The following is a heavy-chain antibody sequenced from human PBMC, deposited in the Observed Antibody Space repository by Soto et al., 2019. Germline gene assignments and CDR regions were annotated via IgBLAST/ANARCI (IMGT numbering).Heavy chain of an antibody. CDR1: GGTFSSYA. Sequence: QVQLVQSGAEVKKPGSSVKVSCKASGGTFSSYAISWVRQAPGQGLEWMGGIIPIFGTANYAQKFQGRVTITADESTSTDYMELSSLRSEDTAVYYCARTGYCSGGSCQGGWFDPWGQGTLVTVSS. V-gene: IGHV1-69*01. D-gene: IGHD2-15*01. CDR3: ARTGYCSGGSCQGGWFDP. J-gene: IGHJ5*02. CDR2: IIPIFGTA.